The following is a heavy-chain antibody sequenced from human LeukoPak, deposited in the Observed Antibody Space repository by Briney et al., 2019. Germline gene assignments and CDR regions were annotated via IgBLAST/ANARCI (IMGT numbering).Heavy chain of an antibody. D-gene: IGHD3-16*02. Sequence: PGGSLRLSCAVSGFTFSSYWMSWVRQAPGKGLAWVANIKQDGSEKYYVDSVKGRFTISRDNAKNSLYLQMNSLRAEDTAVYYCARDGMYDYVWGSYRAIDYWGQGTLVTVSS. CDR3: ARDGMYDYVWGSYRAIDY. V-gene: IGHV3-7*01. CDR2: IKQDGSEK. J-gene: IGHJ4*02. CDR1: GFTFSSYW.